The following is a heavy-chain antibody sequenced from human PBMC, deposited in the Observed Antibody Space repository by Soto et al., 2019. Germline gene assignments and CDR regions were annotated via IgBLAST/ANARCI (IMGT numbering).Heavy chain of an antibody. Sequence: SETLSLTCTVSGGSISSGGYYWSWIRQHPGKGLEWIGYIYYSGSTYYNPSLKSRVTISVDTSKNQFSLKLSSVTAADTAVYYCARDTPNWNDVLDGMDVWGQGTTVTVSS. J-gene: IGHJ6*02. CDR3: ARDTPNWNDVLDGMDV. CDR1: GGSISSGGYY. D-gene: IGHD1-1*01. CDR2: IYYSGST. V-gene: IGHV4-31*03.